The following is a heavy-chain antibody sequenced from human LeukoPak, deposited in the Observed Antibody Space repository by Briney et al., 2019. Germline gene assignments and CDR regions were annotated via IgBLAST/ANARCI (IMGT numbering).Heavy chain of an antibody. J-gene: IGHJ4*02. CDR2: ISYDGSNK. CDR1: GFTFSSYA. CDR3: ARVSLQGIYYFDY. D-gene: IGHD3-3*02. V-gene: IGHV3-30-3*01. Sequence: GGSLRLSCAASGFTFSSYAMHWVRQAPGKGLEWVAVISYDGSNKYYADSVKGRFTISRDNSKNTLYLQMNSLRAEDTAVYYCARVSLQGIYYFDYWGQGTLVTVSS.